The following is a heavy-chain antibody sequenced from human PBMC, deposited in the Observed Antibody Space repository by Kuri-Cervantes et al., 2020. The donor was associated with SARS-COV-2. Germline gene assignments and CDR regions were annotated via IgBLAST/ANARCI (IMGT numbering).Heavy chain of an antibody. Sequence: SCTVSGGSISSGSYYWSWIRQPAGEGLEWIGYIYTSGSTNYNPSLKSRVTISVDTSKNQFSLKLSSVTATDTAVYYCARGGQLWSNNWFDPWGQGTLVTVSS. D-gene: IGHD5-18*01. CDR1: GGSISSGSYY. J-gene: IGHJ5*02. CDR3: ARGGQLWSNNWFDP. CDR2: IYTSGST. V-gene: IGHV4-61*09.